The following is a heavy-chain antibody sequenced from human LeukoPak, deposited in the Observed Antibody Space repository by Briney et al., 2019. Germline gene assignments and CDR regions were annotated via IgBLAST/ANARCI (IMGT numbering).Heavy chain of an antibody. J-gene: IGHJ4*02. Sequence: GASVKVSFKASGYTFPSYFMHWVRQAPGQGLEWMGIINPTGGSTTYAQKFQGRVTMTRDTSTSTVYMELSSLRSDDTAVYYCARDRWLLPPDYWGQGTLVTVSS. CDR1: GYTFPSYF. CDR2: INPTGGST. D-gene: IGHD3-22*01. CDR3: ARDRWLLPPDY. V-gene: IGHV1-46*01.